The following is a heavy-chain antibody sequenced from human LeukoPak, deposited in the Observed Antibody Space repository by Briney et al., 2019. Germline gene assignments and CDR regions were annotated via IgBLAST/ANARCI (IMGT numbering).Heavy chain of an antibody. Sequence: GGSLRLSCAASGFTVSGNYMSWVRQFPGKGLEWVSVIYSGGTTNYADSVKGRITISRDYSKNTLYLQMNSLRPEDTAVYYCATRFSEQSWGQGTLVTVSS. CDR1: GFTVSGNY. V-gene: IGHV3-66*02. J-gene: IGHJ4*02. CDR3: ATRFSEQS. CDR2: IYSGGTT. D-gene: IGHD3-3*01.